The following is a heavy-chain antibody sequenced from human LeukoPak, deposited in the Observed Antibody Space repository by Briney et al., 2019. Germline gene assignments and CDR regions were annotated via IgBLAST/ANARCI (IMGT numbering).Heavy chain of an antibody. CDR1: GFTFSGNY. D-gene: IGHD2-2*01. CDR2: ISSTSTHT. J-gene: IGHJ6*02. V-gene: IGHV3-11*05. Sequence: PGGSLRLSCAASGFTFSGNYMSWIRQAPGKGLEWVSYISSTSTHTNYADSVKGRFTISRDNAKNSLYLQMNTLRAEDTAVYYCARDGVVVPGAMDVWGQGTTVTVSS. CDR3: ARDGVVVPGAMDV.